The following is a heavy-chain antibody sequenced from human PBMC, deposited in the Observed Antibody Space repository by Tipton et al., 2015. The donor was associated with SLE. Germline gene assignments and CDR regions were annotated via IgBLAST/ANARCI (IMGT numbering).Heavy chain of an antibody. D-gene: IGHD6-6*01. V-gene: IGHV4-61*02. CDR3: ARGAAARHWFDP. CDR1: GGSISSGSYY. CDR2: IYTSGST. Sequence: TLSLTCTVSGGSISSGSYYWSWIRQPAGKGLEWIGRIYTSGSTNYNPSLKSRVTISVDTSKNQFSLKLSSVTAADTAVYYCARGAAARHWFDPWGQGTLVTVSS. J-gene: IGHJ5*02.